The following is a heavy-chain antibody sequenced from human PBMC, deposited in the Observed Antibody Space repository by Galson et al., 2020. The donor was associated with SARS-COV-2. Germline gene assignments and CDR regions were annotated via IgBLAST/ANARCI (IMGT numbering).Heavy chain of an antibody. Sequence: TGGSLRLSCAASGFTFSDFYMRWIRQAPGKGLEWVSYISNSRTYIKYADSVKGRFAISRDNAKNSLYLQMNSLRAEDMAVYYCARGLPPSYGDPYFDSWGQGTLVTVSS. CDR1: GFTFSDFY. V-gene: IGHV3-11*06. J-gene: IGHJ4*02. D-gene: IGHD2-21*02. CDR3: ARGLPPSYGDPYFDS. CDR2: ISNSRTYI.